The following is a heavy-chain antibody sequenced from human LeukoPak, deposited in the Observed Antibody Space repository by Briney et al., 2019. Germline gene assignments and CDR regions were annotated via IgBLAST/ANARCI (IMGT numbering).Heavy chain of an antibody. CDR1: GGYIRSYY. J-gene: IGHJ6*03. Sequence: PSETLSLTCTVSGGYIRSYYWSWIRQPPGKGLEWIGYIYYSGSTNYNPSLKSRVTISVDTSKKQFSLKLRSVTAADTAVFYCARRGISQGYYMDVWGKGTTVTISS. CDR3: ARRGISQGYYMDV. CDR2: IYYSGST. V-gene: IGHV4-59*08. D-gene: IGHD6-13*01.